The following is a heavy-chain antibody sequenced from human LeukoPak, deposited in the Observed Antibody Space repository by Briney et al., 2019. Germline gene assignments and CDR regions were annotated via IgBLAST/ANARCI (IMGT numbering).Heavy chain of an antibody. D-gene: IGHD3-10*01. CDR2: INHSGST. V-gene: IGHV4-34*01. J-gene: IGHJ3*02. CDR1: GGSFSGYY. Sequence: PSETLSLTCAVYGGSFSGYYWSWIRQPPGKGLELIGEINHSGSTNYNPSLKSRVTISVDTSKNQFSLKLSSVTAADTAVYYCARYASPSSGAFDIWGQGTMVTVSS. CDR3: ARYASPSSGAFDI.